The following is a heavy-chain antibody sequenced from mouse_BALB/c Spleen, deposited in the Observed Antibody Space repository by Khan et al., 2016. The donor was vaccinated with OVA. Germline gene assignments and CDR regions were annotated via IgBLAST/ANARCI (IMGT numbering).Heavy chain of an antibody. Sequence: QVQLKESGPGLVAPSQSLSITCTVSGFSLTSYGVTWARQPTGKGLEWLGVIWAGGSTNYNSALMSRLSISKANSKSQVFLIRNSLQTYDTTMYYWARFYDPYYAMDYWGQGTSVTVSS. V-gene: IGHV2-9*02. CDR1: GFSLTSYG. D-gene: IGHD2-3*01. CDR2: IWAGGST. J-gene: IGHJ4*01. CDR3: ARFYDPYYAMDY.